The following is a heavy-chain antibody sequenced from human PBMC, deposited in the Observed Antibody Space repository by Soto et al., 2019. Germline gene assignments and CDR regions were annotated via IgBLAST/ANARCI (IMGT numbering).Heavy chain of an antibody. D-gene: IGHD5-18*01. CDR2: VSGSGAYT. CDR1: GFTFNNYA. Sequence: GGSLRLSCAASGFTFNNYAMNWVRQAPGKGLEWVSTVSGSGAYTYYADSVKGRFTISRDNSKNTMYLHMNSLGAEDTAVYYCAKDRLGYTRPIHYWGQGTLVTVSS. V-gene: IGHV3-23*01. CDR3: AKDRLGYTRPIHY. J-gene: IGHJ4*02.